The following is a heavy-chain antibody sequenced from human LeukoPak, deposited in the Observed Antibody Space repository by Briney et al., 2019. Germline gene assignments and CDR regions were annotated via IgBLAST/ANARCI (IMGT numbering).Heavy chain of an antibody. J-gene: IGHJ4*02. CDR2: MNPNSGNT. Sequence: ASVKVSCKASGYTFTSYDINWVRQATGQGLEWMGWMNPNSGNTGYAQKFQGRVTMTRNTSISTAYMELSSLRSEDTAVYFCARAPYSSRAAFDYWGQGTLVTVSS. V-gene: IGHV1-8*01. CDR1: GYTFTSYD. D-gene: IGHD6-13*01. CDR3: ARAPYSSRAAFDY.